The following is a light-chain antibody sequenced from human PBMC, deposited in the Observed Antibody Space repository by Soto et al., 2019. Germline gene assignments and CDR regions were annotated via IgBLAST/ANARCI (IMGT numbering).Light chain of an antibody. J-gene: IGLJ1*01. CDR1: SSDVGGYNY. V-gene: IGLV2-11*01. CDR3: CSYGGSFYV. Sequence: QSALTQPHSVSGSPGQSVAISCSGTSSDVGGYNYVSWYQQHPGKAPKLLIFDVNKRPSGVPDRFSGSKSGSTASLTISGLQAEDEADYYCCSYGGSFYVVGTGTKLTVL. CDR2: DVN.